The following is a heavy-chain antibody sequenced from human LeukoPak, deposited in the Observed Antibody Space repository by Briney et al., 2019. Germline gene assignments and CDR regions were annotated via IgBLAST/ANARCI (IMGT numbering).Heavy chain of an antibody. CDR3: AKESYGYSSSWANFQH. Sequence: PGGSLRLSCAASGFTFSSYAMSWVRQAPGKGLEWVAVISYDGSNKYYADSVKGRFTISRDNSKNTLYLQMNSLRAEDTAVYYCAKESYGYSSSWANFQHWGQGTLVTVSS. J-gene: IGHJ1*01. CDR1: GFTFSSYA. D-gene: IGHD6-13*01. V-gene: IGHV3-30*18. CDR2: ISYDGSNK.